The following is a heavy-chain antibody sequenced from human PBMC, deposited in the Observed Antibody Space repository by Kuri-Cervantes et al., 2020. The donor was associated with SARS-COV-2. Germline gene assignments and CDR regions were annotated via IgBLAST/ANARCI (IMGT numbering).Heavy chain of an antibody. J-gene: IGHJ6*02. CDR3: ARDMYYDFWSGHSTTDYYYGMDV. V-gene: IGHV3-21*01. CDR2: ISSSSSYI. D-gene: IGHD3-3*01. CDR1: GFTFSSYS. Sequence: GESLKISCAASGFTFSSYSMNWVRQAPGKGLEWVSSISSSSSYIYYADSVKGRFTISRDNAKNSLYLQMNSLRAEDTAVYYCARDMYYDFWSGHSTTDYYYGMDVWGQGTTVTVSS.